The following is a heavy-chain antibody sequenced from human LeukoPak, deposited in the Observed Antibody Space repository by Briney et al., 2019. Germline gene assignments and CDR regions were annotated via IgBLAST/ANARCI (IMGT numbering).Heavy chain of an antibody. CDR1: GGSISSSYY. Sequence: PSETLSLTCTVTGGSISSSYYWGWIRQPPGKGLEWIGNIYYSGSTHYSPSLKSRVTISVDTSKSQFSLKLSSVTAADTAVYYCARLNFGDPSYWGRGVLVTVSS. J-gene: IGHJ4*02. CDR2: IYYSGST. CDR3: ARLNFGDPSY. D-gene: IGHD2-21*02. V-gene: IGHV4-39*01.